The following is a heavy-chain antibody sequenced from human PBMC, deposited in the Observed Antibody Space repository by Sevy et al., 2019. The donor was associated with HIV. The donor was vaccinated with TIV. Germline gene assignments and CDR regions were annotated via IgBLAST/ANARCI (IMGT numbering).Heavy chain of an antibody. CDR3: AKCLIPVTIQWSLDP. CDR2: ITSNGGST. Sequence: GGSLRLSCAASGFTFSSSAMTWVRQAPGKGLEWVSAITSNGGSTFYADSVKGRFTISRDISQNTLFLQMNSLRAEDTAVYYCAKCLIPVTIQWSLDPWGQGTLVTVSS. J-gene: IGHJ5*02. V-gene: IGHV3-23*01. CDR1: GFTFSSSA. D-gene: IGHD2-8*01.